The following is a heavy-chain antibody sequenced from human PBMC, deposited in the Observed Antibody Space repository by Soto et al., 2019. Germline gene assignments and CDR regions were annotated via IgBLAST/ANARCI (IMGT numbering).Heavy chain of an antibody. D-gene: IGHD5-12*01. CDR1: GFTFSSYA. CDR2: ISYDGSNK. J-gene: IGHJ6*02. V-gene: IGHV3-30-3*01. Sequence: GGSLRLSCAASGFTFSSYAMHWVRQAPGKGLEWVAVISYDGSNKYYADSVKGRFTISRDNSKNTLYLQMNSLRAEDTAVYYCARDXGEGYDPAGYYYYGMDVWGRGTTVTVSS. CDR3: ARDXGEGYDPAGYYYYGMDV.